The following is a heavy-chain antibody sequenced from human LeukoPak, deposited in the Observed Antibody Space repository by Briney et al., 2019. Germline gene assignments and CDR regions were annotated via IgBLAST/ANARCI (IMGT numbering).Heavy chain of an antibody. CDR3: VRGSPGYSSSWHAY. J-gene: IGHJ4*02. CDR2: INSDATST. D-gene: IGHD6-13*01. CDR1: GFILSSTW. Sequence: GGSLRLSCAASGFILSSTWTHWVRQAPGKGLVWVSRINSDATSTSYADSVRGRFTISRDDAKNTTYLQMNSLRAEDTAMYYCVRGSPGYSSSWHAYWGQGTLVTVSS. V-gene: IGHV3-74*01.